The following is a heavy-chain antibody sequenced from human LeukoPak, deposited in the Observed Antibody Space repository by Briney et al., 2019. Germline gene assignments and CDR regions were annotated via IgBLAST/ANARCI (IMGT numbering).Heavy chain of an antibody. CDR1: GNTFTNYG. D-gene: IGHD6-13*01. J-gene: IGHJ6*02. V-gene: IGHV1-18*01. Sequence: ASMKVSCKASGNTFTNYGFSWVRQAPGQGLEWMGWISAYNGNTNYTQKLQGRVTMTTDAPTSTAYMELRSLRSDDTAVYYCARGAREQQPDYYYGLDVWGQGTTVTVSS. CDR3: ARGAREQQPDYYYGLDV. CDR2: ISAYNGNT.